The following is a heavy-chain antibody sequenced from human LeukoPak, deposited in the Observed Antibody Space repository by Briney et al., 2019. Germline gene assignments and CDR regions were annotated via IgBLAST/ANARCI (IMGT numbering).Heavy chain of an antibody. CDR3: ARGRDADFDY. J-gene: IGHJ4*02. D-gene: IGHD5-24*01. Sequence: ASVKVSCKASGYTFTSYDINWVRQATGQGLEWMGWMNPNSGNTGYAQKFQGRVTITTDESTSTAYMELSSLRSEDTAVYYCARGRDADFDYWGQGTLVTVSS. CDR1: GYTFTSYD. CDR2: MNPNSGNT. V-gene: IGHV1-8*01.